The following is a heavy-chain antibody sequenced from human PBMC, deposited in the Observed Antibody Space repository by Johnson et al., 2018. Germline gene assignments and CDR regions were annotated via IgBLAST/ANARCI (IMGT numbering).Heavy chain of an antibody. CDR3: GRASARMLRGAIIY. CDR2: ISFSGSTI. Sequence: VQLVESGGGLVKPGGSLRLSCAVSGFTFSDYYMSWIRQAPGKGLEWIAYISFSGSTIYYAASVKGRFTISRDNAKNSLYLQMNSLRAEATAVYYCGRASARMLRGAIIYWGQGTLVTVSS. V-gene: IGHV3-11*04. CDR1: GFTFSDYY. D-gene: IGHD3-10*01. J-gene: IGHJ4*02.